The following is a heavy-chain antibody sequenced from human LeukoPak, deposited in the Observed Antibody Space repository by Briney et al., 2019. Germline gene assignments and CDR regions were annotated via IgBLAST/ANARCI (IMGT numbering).Heavy chain of an antibody. CDR2: IHYSAST. CDR1: GGAISSSRYY. V-gene: IGHV4-39*07. J-gene: IGHJ3*02. CDR3: VRTRRSDHIVPAPERADDACAM. D-gene: IGHD2-2*01. Sequence: SETLSLTCTVSGGAISSSRYYWGWIRHPPRKGLEWIVSIHYSASTSYTPSLKSRVTVSVDTSENQLSLTLSSVAAADTAVYFCVRTRRSDHIVPAPERADDACAMWGQGTMTVSS.